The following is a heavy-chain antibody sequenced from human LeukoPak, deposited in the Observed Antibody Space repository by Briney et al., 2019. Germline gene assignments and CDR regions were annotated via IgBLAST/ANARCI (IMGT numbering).Heavy chain of an antibody. Sequence: ASETLSLTCAVYGGSFSGYYWSWIRQPPGKGLEWIGEINHSRSTNYNPSLKSRVTISVDTSKNQFSLKLSSVTAADTAVYYCAAGTSPNWFDPWGQGTLVTVSS. D-gene: IGHD1-1*01. CDR3: AAGTSPNWFDP. V-gene: IGHV4-34*01. CDR1: GGSFSGYY. CDR2: INHSRST. J-gene: IGHJ5*02.